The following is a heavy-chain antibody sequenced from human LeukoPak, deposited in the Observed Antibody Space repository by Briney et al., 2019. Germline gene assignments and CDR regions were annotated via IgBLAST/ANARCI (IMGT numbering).Heavy chain of an antibody. D-gene: IGHD6-6*01. CDR1: GFTFSTFP. J-gene: IGHJ6*03. CDR3: ARVGRVSIYPSYMDV. CDR2: ISHGGRDT. Sequence: PGTSLRLSCEASGFTFSTFPMHWVRQTPDKRLEWVAVISHGGRDTYYADSVKGRFTISGDNSKNTLYLQMNSLSPEDTAVVYCARVGRVSIYPSYMDVWGKGTTVIVSS. V-gene: IGHV3-30*04.